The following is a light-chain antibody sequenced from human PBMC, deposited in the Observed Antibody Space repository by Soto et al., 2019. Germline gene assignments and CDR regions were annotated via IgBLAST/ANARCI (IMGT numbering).Light chain of an antibody. CDR3: QQRRNLGA. CDR2: DTS. V-gene: IGKV3-11*01. J-gene: IGKJ5*01. Sequence: ETLLKQNPSALRWSAGERRTLSCGARRSGSRYLAWYQQKPGQAPSLLIYDTSYRAAGIPARFSGSGSAKDFSLTIIGLDPEDFAGYYCQQRRNLGAFGQGTRLEIK. CDR1: RSGSRY.